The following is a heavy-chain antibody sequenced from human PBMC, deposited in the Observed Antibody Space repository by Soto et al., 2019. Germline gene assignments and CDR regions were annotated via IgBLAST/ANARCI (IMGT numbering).Heavy chain of an antibody. J-gene: IGHJ4*02. Sequence: QVQLVQSGAEVKKPGASVKVSCKASGYTFTDYGISWVRQAPGQGLEWMGWISGYNGNTDYAQNFQGGVTRTTATSRGTAYMGLRGLRSDDTAIFFCASDSGNLGVWAYVFDYWGQGTLVTVSS. CDR2: ISGYNGNT. CDR3: ASDSGNLGVWAYVFDY. CDR1: GYTFTDYG. D-gene: IGHD1-26*01. V-gene: IGHV1-18*01.